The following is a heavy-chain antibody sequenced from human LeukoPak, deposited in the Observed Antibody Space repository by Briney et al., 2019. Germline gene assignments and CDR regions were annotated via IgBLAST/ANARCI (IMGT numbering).Heavy chain of an antibody. Sequence: PGGSLRLSCAASGFTFSSYAMHWVRQAPGKGLEWVAVISYDGSNKYYADSVKGRFTISRDNSKNTLYLQMNSLRAEDTAVYYCARDLRDTVTTSPTYYYYYGMDVGDQGTTVTVSS. D-gene: IGHD4-17*01. V-gene: IGHV3-30*04. CDR2: ISYDGSNK. CDR3: ARDLRDTVTTSPTYYYYYGMDV. J-gene: IGHJ6*02. CDR1: GFTFSSYA.